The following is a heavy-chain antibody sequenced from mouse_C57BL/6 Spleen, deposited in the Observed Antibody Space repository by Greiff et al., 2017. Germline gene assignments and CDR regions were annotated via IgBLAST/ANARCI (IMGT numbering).Heavy chain of an antibody. CDR3: ARVTVVEGYYFDY. V-gene: IGHV1-55*01. CDR1: GYTFTSYW. D-gene: IGHD1-1*01. Sequence: VQLQQPGAELVKPGASVKMSCKASGYTFTSYWITWVKQRPGQGLEWIGDIYPGSGSTNYNEKFKSKATLTVDTSSSTAYMQLSSLTSEDSAVYYCARVTVVEGYYFDYWGQGTTLTVSS. J-gene: IGHJ2*01. CDR2: IYPGSGST.